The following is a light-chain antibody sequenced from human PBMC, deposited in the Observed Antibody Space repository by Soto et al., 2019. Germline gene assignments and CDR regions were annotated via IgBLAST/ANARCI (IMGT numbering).Light chain of an antibody. J-gene: IGKJ2*01. V-gene: IGKV1-39*01. CDR3: QQSYSTPPYT. CDR1: QSISSY. CDR2: AAS. Sequence: DIQMTQSPSSLSASVGDRVTITCRARQSISSYLNWYQQKPGKAPKLLIYAASSLQSGVPSRFSGSGSGTDFTLTISSLQPEDFATYYCQQSYSTPPYTFGQGTTLEIK.